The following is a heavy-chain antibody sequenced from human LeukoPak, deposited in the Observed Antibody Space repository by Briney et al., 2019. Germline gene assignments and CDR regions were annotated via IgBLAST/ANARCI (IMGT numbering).Heavy chain of an antibody. CDR2: IIPIFGTA. V-gene: IGHV1-69*13. CDR3: ARGGVGATRPDAFDI. Sequence: GASVKVSCKASGHTFTSYAISWVRQAPGQGLEWMGGIIPIFGTANYAQKFQGRVTITADESTSTAYMELSSLRSEDTAVYYCARGGVGATRPDAFDIWGQGTMVTVSS. D-gene: IGHD1-26*01. J-gene: IGHJ3*02. CDR1: GHTFTSYA.